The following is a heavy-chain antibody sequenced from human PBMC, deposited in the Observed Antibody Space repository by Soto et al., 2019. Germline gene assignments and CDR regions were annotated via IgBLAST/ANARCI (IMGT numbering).Heavy chain of an antibody. V-gene: IGHV3-48*01. J-gene: IGHJ4*02. Sequence: EVQLVESGGGLVQPGGSLRLSCIVSGFTFSSYNMNWVRQAPGKGLEWVTYISGSGSTIYYADSVKGRFTISRDNVKNSLYLQMNSLRVDDTAIYYCAKDAPGSGWLSDYWGQGTLVTVSS. CDR3: AKDAPGSGWLSDY. D-gene: IGHD3-22*01. CDR2: ISGSGSTI. CDR1: GFTFSSYN.